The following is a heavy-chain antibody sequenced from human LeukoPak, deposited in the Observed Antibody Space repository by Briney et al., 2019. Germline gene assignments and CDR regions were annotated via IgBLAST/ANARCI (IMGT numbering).Heavy chain of an antibody. V-gene: IGHV3-33*01. D-gene: IGHD6-25*01. J-gene: IGHJ4*02. CDR2: MWYDGSNK. Sequence: PGRSLRLSCAASGFTFSSYGMHWVRQAPGKGLEWVAVMWYDGSNKFYADSVKGRFTISRDNSKNTLYLQMNSLRAEDTAVYYCARDRAAADLDYWGQGTLVTVSS. CDR3: ARDRAAADLDY. CDR1: GFTFSSYG.